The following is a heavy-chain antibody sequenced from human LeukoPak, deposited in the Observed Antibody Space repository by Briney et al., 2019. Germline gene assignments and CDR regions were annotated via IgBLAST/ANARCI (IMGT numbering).Heavy chain of an antibody. CDR3: ARQSVAGTGSGQDY. D-gene: IGHD6-19*01. CDR1: GYTFTSYD. CDR2: MNPDSGNT. J-gene: IGHJ4*02. V-gene: IGHV1-8*01. Sequence: ASVKVSCKASGYTFTSYDINWVRQATGQGLEWMGWMNPDSGNTGYAQKFQGRVTMTRDTSISTAYMELSRLRSDDTAVYYCARQSVAGTGSGQDYWGQGTLVTVSS.